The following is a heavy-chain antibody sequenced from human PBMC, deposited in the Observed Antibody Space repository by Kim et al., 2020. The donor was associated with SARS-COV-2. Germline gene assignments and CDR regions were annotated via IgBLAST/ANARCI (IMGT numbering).Heavy chain of an antibody. Sequence: GGSLRLSCAASGFTFSSYSMNWVRQAPGKGLEWVSSISSSSSYIYYADSVKGRFTISRDNAKNSLYLQMNSLRAEDTAVYYCARGSRWFNYYYGMDVWGQGTTVTVSS. CDR2: ISSSSSYI. J-gene: IGHJ6*02. V-gene: IGHV3-21*01. CDR3: ARGSRWFNYYYGMDV. CDR1: GFTFSSYS. D-gene: IGHD3-10*01.